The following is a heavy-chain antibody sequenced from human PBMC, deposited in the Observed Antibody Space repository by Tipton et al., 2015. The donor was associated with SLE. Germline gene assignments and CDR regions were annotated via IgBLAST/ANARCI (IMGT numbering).Heavy chain of an antibody. V-gene: IGHV4-59*01. D-gene: IGHD2-15*01. CDR1: GGSISSYY. CDR3: ARVACSGGSCYSGYDAFDI. J-gene: IGHJ3*02. CDR2: IYYSGST. Sequence: TLSLTCTVSGGSISSYYWSWIRQPPGKGLEWIGYIYYSGSTNYNPSLKSRVTISVDTSENQFSLKLSSVTAADTAVYYCARVACSGGSCYSGYDAFDIWGQGTMVTVSS.